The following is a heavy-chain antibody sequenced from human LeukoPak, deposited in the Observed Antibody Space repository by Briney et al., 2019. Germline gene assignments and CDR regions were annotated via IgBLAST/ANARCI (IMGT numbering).Heavy chain of an antibody. V-gene: IGHV1-69*06. CDR3: ATVGYYDSSGYYSPFDY. J-gene: IGHJ4*02. CDR2: IIPIFGTA. CDR1: GGTFSSYA. Sequence: ASVKVSCKASGGTFSSYAISWVRQAPGQGLEWMGGIIPIFGTANYAQKFQGRVTMTEDTSTDTAYMELSSLRSEDTAVYYRATVGYYDSSGYYSPFDYWGQGTLVTVSS. D-gene: IGHD3-22*01.